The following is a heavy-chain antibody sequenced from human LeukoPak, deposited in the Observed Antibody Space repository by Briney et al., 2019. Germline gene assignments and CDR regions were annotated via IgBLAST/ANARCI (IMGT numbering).Heavy chain of an antibody. CDR1: GGSFSGYY. Sequence: SETLSLTCAVYGGSFSGYYWSWIRQPPGKGLEWIGEINHSGSTNYNPSLKSRVTIPVDTSKNQFSLKLSSVTAADTAVYYCARGWVYYDSSGYYSFYYFDYWGQGTLVTVSS. CDR3: ARGWVYYDSSGYYSFYYFDY. J-gene: IGHJ4*02. D-gene: IGHD3-22*01. CDR2: INHSGST. V-gene: IGHV4-34*01.